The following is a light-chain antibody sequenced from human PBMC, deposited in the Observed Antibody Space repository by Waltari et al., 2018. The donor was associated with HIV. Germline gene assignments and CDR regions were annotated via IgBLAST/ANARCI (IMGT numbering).Light chain of an antibody. J-gene: IGKJ1*01. CDR2: GAS. CDR1: QSVSRN. Sequence: EIVMTQSPATLSVSPGERATLPCRASQSVSRNLAWYQQKPGQAPRLLILGASTRATGIPARFSGSVSGTEFTLTISSLQSEDFAVYYWQQYNNWGTFGPGTKVEIK. V-gene: IGKV3-15*01. CDR3: QQYNNWGT.